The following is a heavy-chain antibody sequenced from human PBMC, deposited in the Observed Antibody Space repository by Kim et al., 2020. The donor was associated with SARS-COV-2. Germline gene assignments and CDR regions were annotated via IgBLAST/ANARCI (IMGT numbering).Heavy chain of an antibody. Sequence: GRFTISRDNAKNSLYLQMNSLRAEDTAVYYCARVPSSSWANYYYYYGMDVWGQGTTVTVSS. CDR3: ARVPSSSWANYYYYYGMDV. D-gene: IGHD6-13*01. J-gene: IGHJ6*02. V-gene: IGHV3-11*06.